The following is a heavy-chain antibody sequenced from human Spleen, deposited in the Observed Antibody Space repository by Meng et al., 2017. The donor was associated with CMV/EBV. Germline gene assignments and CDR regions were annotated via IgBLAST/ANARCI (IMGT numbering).Heavy chain of an antibody. J-gene: IGHJ5*02. D-gene: IGHD3-16*01. Sequence: SQTLSLTCAISGDSVSSKSAAWNWIRQSPSRGLEWLGRTYYRSKWYNEYAVPLKSRITINPDTSKNQFSLQLNSVTPEDTAVYYCTRDVLGGFDPWGQGTLVTVSS. CDR2: TYYRSKWYN. CDR3: TRDVLGGFDP. CDR1: GDSVSSKSAA. V-gene: IGHV6-1*01.